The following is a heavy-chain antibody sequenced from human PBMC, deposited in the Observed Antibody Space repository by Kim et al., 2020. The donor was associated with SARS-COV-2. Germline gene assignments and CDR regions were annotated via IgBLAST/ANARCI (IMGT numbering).Heavy chain of an antibody. J-gene: IGHJ6*02. CDR1: GLTFKNYW. CDR2: IKYDGSAE. V-gene: IGHV3-7*03. CDR3: AKGTNMDV. D-gene: IGHD1-1*01. Sequence: GGSLRLSCAASGLTFKNYWMTWVRQAPGTGLEWVASIKYDGSAEFYVDSVRGRFTISRDNAKDSVYLQLSSLRAEDTAVYYCAKGTNMDVWGQGTTDTVSS.